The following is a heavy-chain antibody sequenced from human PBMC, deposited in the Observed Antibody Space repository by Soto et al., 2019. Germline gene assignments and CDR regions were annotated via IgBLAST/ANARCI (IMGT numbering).Heavy chain of an antibody. CDR3: ARMVDSGYDEPDY. Sequence: SETLSLTCTVSGVSISSGDYCWSWIRQPPGKGLEWIGYIYYSGSTYYNPSLKSRVTISVDTSKNQFSLKLSSVTAADTAVYYCARMVDSGYDEPDYWGQGTLVTVSS. V-gene: IGHV4-30-4*01. CDR1: GVSISSGDYC. D-gene: IGHD5-12*01. J-gene: IGHJ4*02. CDR2: IYYSGST.